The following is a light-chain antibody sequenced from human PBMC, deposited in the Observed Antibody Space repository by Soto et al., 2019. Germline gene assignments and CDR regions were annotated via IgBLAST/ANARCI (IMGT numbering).Light chain of an antibody. CDR2: HAS. CDR1: QSISDW. Sequence: QIWRAPATLRAYVGDSVTITCRASQSISDWLAWYQQKPGTAPKVLINHASSLQSGVPSRFSGSGSGTGFTLTISSLQPDDFATYYCQQYNSYSFGQGTKVDIK. CDR3: QQYNSYS. V-gene: IGKV1-5*01. J-gene: IGKJ1*01.